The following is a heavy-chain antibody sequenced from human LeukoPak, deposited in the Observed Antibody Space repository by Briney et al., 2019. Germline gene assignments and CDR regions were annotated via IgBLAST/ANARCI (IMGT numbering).Heavy chain of an antibody. CDR1: GGSVSSGSYY. CDR2: IYDSGST. V-gene: IGHV4-61*01. CDR3: ARGYCVSASCYGVFDY. J-gene: IGHJ4*02. D-gene: IGHD2-2*01. Sequence: SETLSLTCTVSGGSVSSGSYYWSWIRQPPGKGLEWIVYIYDSGSTNYNPSLKSRVTISVDTSKNQFSLKLSSVTAADTAVYYCARGYCVSASCYGVFDYWGQGTLVTVSS.